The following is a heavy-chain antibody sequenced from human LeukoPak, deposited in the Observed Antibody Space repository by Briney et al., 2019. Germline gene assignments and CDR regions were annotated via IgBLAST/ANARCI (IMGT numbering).Heavy chain of an antibody. CDR1: GGSISSGGYS. V-gene: IGHV4-30-2*01. D-gene: IGHD2-2*01. CDR2: INHSGST. CDR3: AREKYCSSTSCYVRLYDWFDP. J-gene: IGHJ5*02. Sequence: PSETLSLTCAVSGGSISSGGYSWSWIRQPPGKGLEWIGEINHSGSTNYNPSLKSRVTISVDTSKNQFSLKLSSVTAADTAVYYCAREKYCSSTSCYVRLYDWFDPWGQGTLVTVSS.